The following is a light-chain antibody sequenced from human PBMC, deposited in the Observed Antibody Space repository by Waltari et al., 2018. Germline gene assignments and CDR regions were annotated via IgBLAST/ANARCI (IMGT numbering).Light chain of an antibody. Sequence: QSALPQPASVSGSPGQSTTISCTATSGALGTYNSVSWYRQYPGSAPKLIIYDVSNRPSEISDRFSGSKSGNTASLTISGLQAEDEAVYYCTSYRGSTSLVFGGGTKLTV. CDR1: SGALGTYNS. CDR2: DVS. CDR3: TSYRGSTSLV. J-gene: IGLJ2*01. V-gene: IGLV2-14*01.